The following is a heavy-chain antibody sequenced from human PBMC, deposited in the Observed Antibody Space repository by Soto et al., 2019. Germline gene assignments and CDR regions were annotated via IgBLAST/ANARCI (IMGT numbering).Heavy chain of an antibody. CDR2: INHSGST. D-gene: IGHD7-27*01. V-gene: IGHV4-34*01. Sequence: SETLSLTCAVYGGSFSGYYWSWIRQPPGKGLEWIGEINHSGSTDYNPSLKSRVTISVDTSKNQFSLKLSSVTAADTAVYYCVVYGDRDFDYWGQGTLVTVSS. J-gene: IGHJ4*02. CDR3: VVYGDRDFDY. CDR1: GGSFSGYY.